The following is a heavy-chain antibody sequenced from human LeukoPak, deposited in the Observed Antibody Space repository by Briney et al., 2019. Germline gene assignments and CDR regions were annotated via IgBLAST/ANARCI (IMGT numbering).Heavy chain of an antibody. Sequence: GGSLRLSCAASGFTFSSYSMNWVRQAPGKGLEWVSSISSSSSYIYYADSVKGRFTISRDNAKNSLYLQMNSLRAEDTAVYYCARSLRAYYDCVWGSYRFDYWGQGTLVTVSS. D-gene: IGHD3-16*02. CDR3: ARSLRAYYDCVWGSYRFDY. CDR1: GFTFSSYS. CDR2: ISSSSSYI. V-gene: IGHV3-21*04. J-gene: IGHJ4*02.